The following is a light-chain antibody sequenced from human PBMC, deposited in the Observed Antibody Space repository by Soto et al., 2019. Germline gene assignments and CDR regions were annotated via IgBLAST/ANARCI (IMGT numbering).Light chain of an antibody. CDR2: GTS. CDR3: QQYASSPPYT. Sequence: EIVLTQSPGTLSLSPGERATLSCRASQSLSSNYLAWYQQKPGQAPRLLMYGTSNRPTGIPDRFSGSGSGTDFTLTISRLEPEDFAVYYCQQYASSPPYTFGQETKLDIK. J-gene: IGKJ2*01. CDR1: QSLSSNY. V-gene: IGKV3-20*01.